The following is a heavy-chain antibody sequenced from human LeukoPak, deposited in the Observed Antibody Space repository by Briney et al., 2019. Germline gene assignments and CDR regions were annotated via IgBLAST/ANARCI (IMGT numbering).Heavy chain of an antibody. D-gene: IGHD3-10*01. CDR2: MNPNSGNT. J-gene: IGHJ4*02. V-gene: IGHV1-8*01. CDR1: GYTFTSYD. Sequence: VASVKVSCKASGYTFTSYDINWVRQATGQGLEWMRWMNPNSGNTGYAQKFQGRVTMTRNTSISTAYMELSSLRSEDTAVYYCARGIYGSGSSTFDYWGQGTLVTVSS. CDR3: ARGIYGSGSSTFDY.